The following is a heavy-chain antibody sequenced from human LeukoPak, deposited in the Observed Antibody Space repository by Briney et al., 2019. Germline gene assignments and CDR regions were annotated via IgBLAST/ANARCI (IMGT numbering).Heavy chain of an antibody. V-gene: IGHV3-11*01. CDR2: ISSSGSTI. CDR1: ELTFSDYY. D-gene: IGHD6-19*01. J-gene: IGHJ2*01. Sequence: GGSLRLSCAASELTFSDYYMSWIRQAPGKGLEWVSYISSSGSTIYYADSVKGRFTISRDNAKNSLYLQMNSLRAEDTAVYYCARRIAVAGTRYFDLWGRGTLVTVSS. CDR3: ARRIAVAGTRYFDL.